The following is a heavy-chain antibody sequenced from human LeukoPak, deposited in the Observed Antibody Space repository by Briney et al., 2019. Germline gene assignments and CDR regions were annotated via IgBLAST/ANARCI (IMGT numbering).Heavy chain of an antibody. CDR3: ARPLYGDYFFDY. V-gene: IGHV3-7*03. CDR1: GFIFSRYW. D-gene: IGHD4-17*01. Sequence: GGSLRLSCAASGFIFSRYWMSWVRQVPGKGLEWVANIKEDGSEKYYVDSVKGRFTISRDNAKNSLYLQMNSLRAEDTAVYYCARPLYGDYFFDYWGQGTLVPVSS. CDR2: IKEDGSEK. J-gene: IGHJ4*02.